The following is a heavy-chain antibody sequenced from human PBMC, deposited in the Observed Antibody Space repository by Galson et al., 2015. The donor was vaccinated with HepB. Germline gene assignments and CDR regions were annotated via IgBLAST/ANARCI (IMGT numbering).Heavy chain of an antibody. V-gene: IGHV4-34*01. CDR3: ARGGILRRGAAVDGWDY. Sequence: ETLSLTRAVYGGSFSGYYWSWIRQPPGKGLEWIGEINHSGSTNYNPSLKSRVTISVDTSKNQFSLKLSSVIAAETAVYYCARGGILRRGAAVDGWDYWGQGTLVTVSS. CDR2: INHSGST. J-gene: IGHJ4*02. D-gene: IGHD6-25*01. CDR1: GGSFSGYY.